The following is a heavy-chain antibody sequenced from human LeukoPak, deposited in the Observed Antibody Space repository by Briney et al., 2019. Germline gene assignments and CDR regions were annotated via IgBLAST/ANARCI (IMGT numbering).Heavy chain of an antibody. D-gene: IGHD6-13*01. Sequence: GRSLRLSCGASGFTFSNYAMYWVRQAPGKGLEWLAIISYDVSSEYYADSVKGRFTISRDNSKNTLFLQMNDVRPEDTAVYYCAKDNDGAAAGSFDYWGQGTLVTVSS. CDR1: GFTFSNYA. J-gene: IGHJ4*02. CDR2: ISYDVSSE. CDR3: AKDNDGAAAGSFDY. V-gene: IGHV3-30-3*01.